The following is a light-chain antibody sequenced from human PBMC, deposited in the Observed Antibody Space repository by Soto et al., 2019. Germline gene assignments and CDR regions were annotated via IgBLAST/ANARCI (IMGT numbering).Light chain of an antibody. Sequence: DLPLTQSPSFLSASVGDRVTITCRASQGISSFLAWYQQKPGKAPRLLIYTASTLQGGVPSRFSGSGSGTEFTLTISSLQPEDFATYYCQQLNNYPITFGQGTRLEIK. J-gene: IGKJ5*01. CDR3: QQLNNYPIT. CDR2: TAS. CDR1: QGISSF. V-gene: IGKV1-9*01.